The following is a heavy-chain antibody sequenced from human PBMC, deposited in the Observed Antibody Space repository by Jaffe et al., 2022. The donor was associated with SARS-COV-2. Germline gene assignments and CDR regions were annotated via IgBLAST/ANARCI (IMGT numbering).Heavy chain of an antibody. CDR3: ARQPGGSSSWWFDP. J-gene: IGHJ5*02. V-gene: IGHV5-51*01. CDR2: IYPGDSDT. CDR1: GYIFANYW. D-gene: IGHD1-1*01. Sequence: EMQLVQSEAEVRKPGESLKISCQASGYIFANYWIGWVRQMPGKGLEWMGIIYPGDSDTRYSPSFQGQVTISADRSVNTTYLQWSKLDASDTAIYYCARQPGGSSSWWFDPWGQGTPVTVSS.